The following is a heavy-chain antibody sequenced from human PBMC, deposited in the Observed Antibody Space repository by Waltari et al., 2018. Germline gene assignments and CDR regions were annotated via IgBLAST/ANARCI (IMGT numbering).Heavy chain of an antibody. D-gene: IGHD2-21*01. CDR2: IYDSGST. CDR1: GGSISSYY. Sequence: QVQLQESGPGLVKPSETLSLTCTVSGGSISSYYWSWIRQPPGKGLEWIGYIYDSGSTNYNPSLKSRVTISVDTSKNQFSLKLSSVTAADTAVYYCACGGDVGGGFDYWGQGTLVTVSS. CDR3: ACGGDVGGGFDY. V-gene: IGHV4-59*01. J-gene: IGHJ4*02.